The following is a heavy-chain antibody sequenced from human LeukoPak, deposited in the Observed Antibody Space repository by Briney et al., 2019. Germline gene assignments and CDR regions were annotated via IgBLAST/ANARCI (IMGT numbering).Heavy chain of an antibody. CDR3: ARGFSPDIVVVPAAPYCSGGSCYSGSGYYFDY. V-gene: IGHV4-34*01. J-gene: IGHJ4*02. CDR2: INHSGST. Sequence: PSETLSLTCAVYGGSFSGYYWSWIRQSPGKGLEWMGEINHSGSTNYNPSLKSRVTISVDTSKNQFSLKLSSVTAADTAVYYCARGFSPDIVVVPAAPYCSGGSCYSGSGYYFDYWGQGTLVTVSS. D-gene: IGHD2-15*01. CDR1: GGSFSGYY.